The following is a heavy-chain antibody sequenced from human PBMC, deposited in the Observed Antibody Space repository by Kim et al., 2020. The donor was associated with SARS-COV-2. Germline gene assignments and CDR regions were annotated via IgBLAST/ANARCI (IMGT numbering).Heavy chain of an antibody. D-gene: IGHD3-22*01. CDR1: GFTFSSYS. J-gene: IGHJ4*02. CDR2: ISSSSSYI. V-gene: IGHV3-21*01. CDR3: AIERNDYYDSSGGGY. Sequence: GGSLRLSCAASGFTFSSYSMNWVRQAPGKGLEWVSSISSSSSYIYYADSVKGRFTISRDNAKNSLYLQMNSLRAEDTAVYYCAIERNDYYDSSGGGYWGQGTLVTVSS.